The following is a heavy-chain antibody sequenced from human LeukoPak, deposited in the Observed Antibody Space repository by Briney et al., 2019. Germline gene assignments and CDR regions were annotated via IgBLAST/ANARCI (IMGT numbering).Heavy chain of an antibody. D-gene: IGHD2-2*01. V-gene: IGHV3-30-3*01. CDR2: ISYDGSNK. CDR3: ARAQARYCSSTSCYDYGMDV. CDR1: GFTFSSYA. J-gene: IGHJ6*02. Sequence: GGSLRLSCAASGFTFSSYAMHWVRQAPGKGLEWVAVISYDGSNKYYADSVEGRFTISRDNSKNTLYLQMNSLRAEDTAVYYCARAQARYCSSTSCYDYGMDVWGQGTTVTVSS.